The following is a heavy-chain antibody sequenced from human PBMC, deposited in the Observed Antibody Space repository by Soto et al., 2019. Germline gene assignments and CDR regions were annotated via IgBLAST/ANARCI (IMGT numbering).Heavy chain of an antibody. CDR3: TTDGDYSNYPGYYFDY. J-gene: IGHJ4*02. CDR2: IKSKTDGGTT. V-gene: IGHV3-15*07. D-gene: IGHD4-4*01. CDR1: GFTFSNAW. Sequence: EVQLVESGGGLVKPGGSLRLSCAASGFTFSNAWMNWVRQAPGKGLEWVGRIKSKTDGGTTDYAAPVKGRFTISXDDSXXTXXXXXXXXKXXDTAVYYCTTDGDYSNYPGYYFDYWGQGTLVTVSS.